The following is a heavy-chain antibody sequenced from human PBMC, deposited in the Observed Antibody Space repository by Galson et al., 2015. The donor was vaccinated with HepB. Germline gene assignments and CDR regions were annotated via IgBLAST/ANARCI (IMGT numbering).Heavy chain of an antibody. CDR1: GFTFSSYA. CDR3: AKVHDFEYSSSWYFEYFQH. V-gene: IGHV3-23*01. D-gene: IGHD6-13*01. J-gene: IGHJ1*01. Sequence: SLRLSCAASGFTFSSYAMSWVRQAPGKGLEWVSAISGSGGSTYYADSVKGRFTISRDNSKNTLYLQMNSLRAEDTAVYYCAKVHDFEYSSSWYFEYFQHWGQGTLVTVSS. CDR2: ISGSGGST.